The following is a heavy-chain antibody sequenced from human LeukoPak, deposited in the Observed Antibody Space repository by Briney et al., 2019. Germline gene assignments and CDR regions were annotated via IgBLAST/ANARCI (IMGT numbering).Heavy chain of an antibody. D-gene: IGHD6-13*01. Sequence: SETLSLTCAVYGGSFSGYYWSWIRQPPGKGLEWIGEINHSGSTNYNPSLKSRVTISVDTSKNQSSLKLSSVTAADTAVYYCARGQQQLVDYWGQGTLVTVSS. V-gene: IGHV4-34*01. CDR1: GGSFSGYY. CDR3: ARGQQQLVDY. J-gene: IGHJ4*02. CDR2: INHSGST.